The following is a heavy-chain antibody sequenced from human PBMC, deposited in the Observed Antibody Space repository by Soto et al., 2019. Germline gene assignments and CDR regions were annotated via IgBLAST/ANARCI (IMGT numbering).Heavy chain of an antibody. V-gene: IGHV3-30-3*01. D-gene: IGHD1-26*01. CDR3: ARVYRASDY. CDR1: GFTFSSYA. CDR2: ISYDGSNK. J-gene: IGHJ4*02. Sequence: QVQLVESGGGVVQPGRSLRLSCAASGFTFSSYAMHWVRQAPGKGLEWVAVISYDGSNKYYADSVKGRFTISRDNSKNTLYLQMNSLRAEDTAVYDCARVYRASDYWGQGTLVTVSS.